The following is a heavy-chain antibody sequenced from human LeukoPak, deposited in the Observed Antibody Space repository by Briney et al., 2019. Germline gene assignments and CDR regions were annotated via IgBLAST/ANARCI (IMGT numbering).Heavy chain of an antibody. CDR1: GGFISGYY. V-gene: IGHV4-59*01. CDR3: ARWGSIAVARFDY. Sequence: SETLSLTCAVSGGFISGYYWSWIRQPAGMGLEWIGYIYYTGSTNYNPSLTSRVHISVDTSKNQFSLNLTSVTAADTAVYYCARWGSIAVARFDYWGQGTLVTVSS. D-gene: IGHD6-6*01. CDR2: IYYTGST. J-gene: IGHJ4*02.